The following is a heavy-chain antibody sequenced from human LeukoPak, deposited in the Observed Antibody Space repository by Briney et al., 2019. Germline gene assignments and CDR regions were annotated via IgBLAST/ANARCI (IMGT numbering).Heavy chain of an antibody. CDR2: ISSNGGST. CDR3: VKVLGPDYGSLGYYYYYGMDV. J-gene: IGHJ6*02. D-gene: IGHD4-17*01. Sequence: GGSLRLSCSASGFTFSSYAMHWVRQAPGKGLEYVSAISSNGGSTYYADSVKGRFTISRDNSKNTLYLQMSSLRAEDTAVYYCVKVLGPDYGSLGYYYYYGMDVWGQGTTVTVSS. CDR1: GFTFSSYA. V-gene: IGHV3-64D*09.